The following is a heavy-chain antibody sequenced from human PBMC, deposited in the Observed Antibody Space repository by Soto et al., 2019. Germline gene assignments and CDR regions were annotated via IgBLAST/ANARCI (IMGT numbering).Heavy chain of an antibody. CDR2: IYYSGST. Sequence: SETLSLTCTVSGGSISSYYWSWIRQPPGKGLEWIGYIYYSGSTNYNPSLKSRVTISVDTSKNQFSLKLRSVTAADTAVYYCARLNRDYSRRGYNYYGMDVCGKWPTVTVSS. V-gene: IGHV4-59*01. CDR3: ARLNRDYSRRGYNYYGMDV. J-gene: IGHJ6*04. CDR1: GGSISSYY. D-gene: IGHD2-15*01.